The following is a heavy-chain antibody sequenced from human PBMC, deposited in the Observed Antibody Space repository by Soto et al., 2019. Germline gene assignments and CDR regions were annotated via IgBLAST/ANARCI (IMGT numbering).Heavy chain of an antibody. Sequence: ASVKVSCKASGYTFTSYDINWVRQATGQGLEWMGWMNPNSGNTGYAQKFQGRVTMTRNTSISTAYMELSSLRSEDTAVYYCASPARNYDFWSGYSFDIRGQGTMVTVS. CDR1: GYTFTSYD. J-gene: IGHJ3*02. D-gene: IGHD3-3*01. CDR3: ASPARNYDFWSGYSFDI. V-gene: IGHV1-8*01. CDR2: MNPNSGNT.